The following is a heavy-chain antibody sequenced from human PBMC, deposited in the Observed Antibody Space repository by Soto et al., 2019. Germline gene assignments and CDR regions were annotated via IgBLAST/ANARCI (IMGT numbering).Heavy chain of an antibody. V-gene: IGHV4-31*02. J-gene: IGHJ4*02. CDR2: IFYSGST. CDR1: GGSLSSGDYY. CDR3: SRDRDNYDSDVDYYFFDF. D-gene: IGHD3-22*01. Sequence: PSETLSLTCPVSGGSLSSGDYYWTWVRQRPGKVLEWIGNIFYSGSTYYNPSLMSRLTIAVDTSKNQFSLSLISVTAADTAVYFWSRDRDNYDSDVDYYFFDFWGQGTLVTVSS.